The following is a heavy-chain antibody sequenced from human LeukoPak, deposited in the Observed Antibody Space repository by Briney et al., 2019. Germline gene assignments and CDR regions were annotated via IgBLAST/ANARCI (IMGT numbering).Heavy chain of an antibody. CDR1: GFTVSSNY. J-gene: IGHJ4*02. CDR2: IQSKTNGETT. Sequence: GGSLRLSCAASGFTVSSNYMSWVRQAPGKGLEWVGRIQSKTNGETTDYAGPVKGRFTISRDDSRNMLYLQMSSLQTEDTAVYYCATDFSSSFETFFDYWGQGTLVTVSS. V-gene: IGHV3-15*01. CDR3: ATDFSSSFETFFDY. D-gene: IGHD6-13*01.